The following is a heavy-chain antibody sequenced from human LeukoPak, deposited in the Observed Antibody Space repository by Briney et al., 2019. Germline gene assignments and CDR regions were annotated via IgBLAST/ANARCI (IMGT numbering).Heavy chain of an antibody. CDR1: GFTSSSYW. J-gene: IGHJ4*02. CDR2: INTDGSST. CDR3: ARADGGNSPHGY. Sequence: GGSLRLSCAASGFTSSSYWMHWVRQAPGKGLVWVSRINTDGSSTSYADSVKGRFTISRDNAKNTLYLQMNSLRAQHTAVYYCARADGGNSPHGYWGQGTLVTVSS. V-gene: IGHV3-74*01. D-gene: IGHD4-23*01.